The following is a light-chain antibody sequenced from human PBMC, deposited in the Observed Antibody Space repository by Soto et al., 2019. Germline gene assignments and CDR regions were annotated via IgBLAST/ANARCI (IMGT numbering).Light chain of an antibody. J-gene: IGLJ2*01. V-gene: IGLV4-69*01. Sequence: QPVLTQSPSASASLGASVKVTCTLSSGHSNYAIAWHQQQPEKGPRYLMKLNSDGSYTKGDGIPDRFSGSSSGAERYLTISSLQSDDEADYYCQTWGTGIVVFGGGTKLTVL. CDR2: LNSDGSY. CDR3: QTWGTGIVV. CDR1: SGHSNYA.